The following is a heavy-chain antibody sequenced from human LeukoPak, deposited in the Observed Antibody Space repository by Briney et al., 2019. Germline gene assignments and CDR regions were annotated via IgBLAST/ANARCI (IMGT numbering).Heavy chain of an antibody. D-gene: IGHD3-3*01. Sequence: GGSLRLSCAASGFTFSSYSMNWVRQAPGKGLEWVSYISSSSSTIYYADSVKGRFTTSRDNAKNSLYLQMNSLRAEDTAVYYCAREAPDFWSGYYTPWGYYYYMDVWGKGTTVTVSS. CDR3: AREAPDFWSGYYTPWGYYYYMDV. CDR1: GFTFSSYS. V-gene: IGHV3-48*01. CDR2: ISSSSSTI. J-gene: IGHJ6*03.